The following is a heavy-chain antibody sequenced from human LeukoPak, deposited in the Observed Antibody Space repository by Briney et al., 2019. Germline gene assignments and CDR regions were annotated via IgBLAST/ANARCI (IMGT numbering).Heavy chain of an antibody. J-gene: IGHJ4*02. V-gene: IGHV3-23*01. Sequence: GGSLRLSCAASGFTFSSYAMSWVCQAPGKGLGWVSAISGSGGSTYYADSVKGRFTISRDNSKNTLYLQMNSLRAEDTAVYYCAKDDDYGDYESYFDYWGQGTLVTVSS. CDR3: AKDDDYGDYESYFDY. CDR1: GFTFSSYA. CDR2: ISGSGGST. D-gene: IGHD4-17*01.